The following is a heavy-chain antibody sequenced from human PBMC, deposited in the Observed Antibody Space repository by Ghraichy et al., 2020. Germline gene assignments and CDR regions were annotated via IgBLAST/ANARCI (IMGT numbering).Heavy chain of an antibody. D-gene: IGHD3-22*01. V-gene: IGHV3-48*02. CDR3: ARDRDRSDSSGYGGVNWFDP. CDR1: GFTFSSYS. J-gene: IGHJ5*02. Sequence: GGSLRLSCAASGFTFSSYSMNWVRQAPGKGLEWVSYISSSSSTIYYADSVKGRFTISRDNAKNSLYLQMNSLRDEDTAVYYCARDRDRSDSSGYGGVNWFDPWGQGTLVTVSS. CDR2: ISSSSSTI.